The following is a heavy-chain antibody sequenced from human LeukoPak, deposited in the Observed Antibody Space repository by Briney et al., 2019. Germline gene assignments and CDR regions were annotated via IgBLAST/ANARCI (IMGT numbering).Heavy chain of an antibody. J-gene: IGHJ4*02. CDR3: ARAGGCSSTSCDRGIDY. Sequence: GGSLRLSCAASGFTFSSYNMKWVRQAPGKGLEWVSFISTSSRYIYNADSVKGRFTISRDNAQNSLYLQMNSLRAEHAALYYCARAGGCSSTSCDRGIDYWGEGTLVTVSS. CDR2: ISTSSRYI. CDR1: GFTFSSYN. V-gene: IGHV3-21*06. D-gene: IGHD2-2*01.